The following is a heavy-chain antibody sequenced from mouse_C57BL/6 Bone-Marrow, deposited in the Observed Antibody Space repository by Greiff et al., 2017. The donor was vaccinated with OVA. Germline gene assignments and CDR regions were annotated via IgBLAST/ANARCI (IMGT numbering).Heavy chain of an antibody. D-gene: IGHD2-5*01. V-gene: IGHV5-4*01. Sequence: EVKLMESGGGLVKPGGSLKLSCAASGFTFSSYAMSWVRQTPEKRLEWVATISDGGSYTYYPDNVKGRFTISRDNAKNNLYLQMSHLKSEDTAMYYCARDLSYYSNPNYYYAMDYWGQGTSVTVSS. CDR2: ISDGGSYT. CDR3: ARDLSYYSNPNYYYAMDY. CDR1: GFTFSSYA. J-gene: IGHJ4*01.